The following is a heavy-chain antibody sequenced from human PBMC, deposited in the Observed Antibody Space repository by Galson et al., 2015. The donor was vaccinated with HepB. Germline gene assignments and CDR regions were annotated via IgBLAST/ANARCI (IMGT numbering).Heavy chain of an antibody. J-gene: IGHJ4*02. Sequence: SVKVSCKASGYTFTTYYMHWVRQAPGQGLEWMGIINPSADSTSYAQKFQGRVTMTTDTSTSTVYMELSSLRSEDTAVYYCARCYGSGSCADFWGQGTLVTVSS. V-gene: IGHV1-46*03. CDR3: ARCYGSGSCADF. CDR1: GYTFTTYY. CDR2: INPSADST. D-gene: IGHD3-10*01.